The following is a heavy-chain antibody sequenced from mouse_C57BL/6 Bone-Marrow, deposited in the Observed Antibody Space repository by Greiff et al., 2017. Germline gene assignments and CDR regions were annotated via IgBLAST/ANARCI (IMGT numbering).Heavy chain of an antibody. CDR3: ARDGNFEGFAY. CDR2: ISSGSSTI. J-gene: IGHJ3*01. Sequence: EVKLVESGGGLVKPGGSLKLSCAASGFTFSDYGMHWVRQAPEKGLEWVAYISSGSSTIYYADTVKGRFTSSRDNAKNTLFLQMTSLRSEDTAMYYCARDGNFEGFAYWGQGTLVTVSA. V-gene: IGHV5-17*01. CDR1: GFTFSDYG. D-gene: IGHD2-1*01.